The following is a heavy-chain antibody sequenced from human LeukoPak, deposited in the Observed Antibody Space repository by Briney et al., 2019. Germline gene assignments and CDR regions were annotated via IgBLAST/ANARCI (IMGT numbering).Heavy chain of an antibody. CDR2: IYYSGST. CDR3: ARGIDGDNYY. J-gene: IGHJ4*02. CDR1: GGSISSYY. Sequence: SDTLSLTCTVSGGSISSYYWSWIRQPPGKGLEWIGYIYYSGSTNYNPSLKSRVTISVDTSKNQFSLKLSSVTAADTAVYYCARGIDGDNYYWGQGTLVTVSS. D-gene: IGHD5-24*01. V-gene: IGHV4-59*07.